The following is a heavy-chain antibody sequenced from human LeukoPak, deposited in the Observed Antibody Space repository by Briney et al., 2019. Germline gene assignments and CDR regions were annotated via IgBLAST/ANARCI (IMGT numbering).Heavy chain of an antibody. D-gene: IGHD1-26*01. CDR2: IYTSGST. CDR3: ARDPSSGTYPYYYYYMDV. CDR1: GGSISTYY. Sequence: SETLSLTCTVSGGSISTYYWNWIRQPAGKGLEWIGRIYTSGSTNYNPSLKSRVTMSVDTSKNQFSLKLSSVTAADTAVYYCARDPSSGTYPYYYYYMDVWGKGTTVTVSS. V-gene: IGHV4-4*07. J-gene: IGHJ6*03.